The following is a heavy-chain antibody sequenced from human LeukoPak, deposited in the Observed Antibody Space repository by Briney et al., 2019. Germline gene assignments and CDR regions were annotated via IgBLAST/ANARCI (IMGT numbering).Heavy chain of an antibody. D-gene: IGHD3-10*01. J-gene: IGHJ4*02. V-gene: IGHV1-24*01. CDR1: GYTLTELS. CDR3: ATAPSPKGNMVRGVSVSDYFDY. Sequence: ASVKVSCKVSGYTLTELSMHWVRQAPGKGLEWMGGFDPEDGETIYAQKFQGRVTMTEDTSTDAAYMELSSLRSEDTAVYYCATAPSPKGNMVRGVSVSDYFDYWGQGTLVTVSS. CDR2: FDPEDGET.